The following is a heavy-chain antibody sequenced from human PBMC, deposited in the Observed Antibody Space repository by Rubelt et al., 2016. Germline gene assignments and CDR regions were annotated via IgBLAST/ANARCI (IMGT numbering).Heavy chain of an antibody. CDR2: ISHGGRT. CDR3: VTERGGWSPFEY. V-gene: IGHV4-38-2*02. Sequence: QVQLQESGPRLVKPSETLSLTCSVSGFSISSDYWWVWIRLTPGKGLEWIGSISHGGRTNYSPSLNTGVTMSADTSRNHFSLKLSAVTAADTAVYYGVTERGGWSPFEYWGQGVLVTVST. D-gene: IGHD2-15*01. J-gene: IGHJ4*02. CDR1: GFSISSDYW.